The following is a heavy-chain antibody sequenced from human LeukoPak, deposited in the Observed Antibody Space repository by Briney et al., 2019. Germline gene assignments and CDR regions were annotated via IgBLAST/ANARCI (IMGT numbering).Heavy chain of an antibody. CDR2: INPNSSGT. CDR1: GYTFTGYY. Sequence: ASVKVSCKASGYTFTGYYMHWVRQAPGQGLEWMGWINPNSSGTNYAQKFQGRVTMTRDTSISTAYMELSRLRSDDTAVYYCARSRLMYSSGWFSLGYWGQGTLVTVSS. D-gene: IGHD6-19*01. V-gene: IGHV1-2*02. J-gene: IGHJ4*02. CDR3: ARSRLMYSSGWFSLGY.